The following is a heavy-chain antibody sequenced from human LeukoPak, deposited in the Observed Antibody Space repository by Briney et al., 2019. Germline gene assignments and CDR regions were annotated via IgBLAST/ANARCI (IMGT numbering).Heavy chain of an antibody. CDR2: IYYSGST. D-gene: IGHD4-17*01. Sequence: PSETLSLTCTVSGGSISSYYWSWIRQPPGKGLEWIGYIYYSGSTNYNPSLKSRVTISVDTSKNQFSLKLSSVTAADTAVYYCARGQATVTPFGYYYMDVWGKGTTVTVSS. J-gene: IGHJ6*03. CDR1: GGSISSYY. CDR3: ARGQATVTPFGYYYMDV. V-gene: IGHV4-59*01.